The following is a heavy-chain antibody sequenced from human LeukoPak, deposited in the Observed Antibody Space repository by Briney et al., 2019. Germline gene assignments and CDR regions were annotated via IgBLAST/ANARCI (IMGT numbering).Heavy chain of an antibody. Sequence: GGSLRLSCAASGFTFSSYGMHWVRQAPGKGLEWVAFIRYDGSNKYYADSVKGRFTISRDNSKNTLYLQMNSLRAEDTAVYYCAKEGSSGGSCYNWFDPWGQGTLVTVSS. J-gene: IGHJ5*02. CDR3: AKEGSSGGSCYNWFDP. D-gene: IGHD2-15*01. V-gene: IGHV3-30*02. CDR1: GFTFSSYG. CDR2: IRYDGSNK.